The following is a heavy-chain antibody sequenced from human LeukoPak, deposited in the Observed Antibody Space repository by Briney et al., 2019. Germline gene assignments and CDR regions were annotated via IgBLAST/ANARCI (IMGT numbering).Heavy chain of an antibody. J-gene: IGHJ4*02. CDR1: GFTFDDYA. CDR3: ARDHYDILTGYYTSFFDY. D-gene: IGHD3-9*01. V-gene: IGHV3-9*01. Sequence: GRSLRLSCAASGFTFDDYAMHWVRQAPGKGLEWVSGISWNSGSIGYADSVKGRFTISRDNAKNSLYLQMNSLRAEDTAVYYCARDHYDILTGYYTSFFDYWGQGTLVTVSS. CDR2: ISWNSGSI.